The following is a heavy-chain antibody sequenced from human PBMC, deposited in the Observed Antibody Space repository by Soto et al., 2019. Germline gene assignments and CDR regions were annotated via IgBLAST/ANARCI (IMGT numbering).Heavy chain of an antibody. CDR2: VYYTGTT. J-gene: IGHJ4*02. Sequence: SXTLSLTCAVSGASITDSNWWSWVRQPPGKGLEWVGYVYYTGTTMYNPSLKSRLTISVDRSKNQVSLNLTSVTAADTAVYFCARLGGYYQALDHWSQGTLVTVSS. CDR3: ARLGGYYQALDH. CDR1: GASITDSNW. V-gene: IGHV4-4*02. D-gene: IGHD3-3*01.